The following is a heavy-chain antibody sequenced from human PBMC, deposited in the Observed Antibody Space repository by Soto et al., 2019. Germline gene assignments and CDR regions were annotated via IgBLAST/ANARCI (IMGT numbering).Heavy chain of an antibody. D-gene: IGHD6-13*01. CDR2: ITVSVGST. Sequence: VGSLRLSCAASVFTFISYAISWFRQAPGMGLEWVSSITVSVGSTYYADSVKGRFTISRDISKNMMYLQMNSLRAEDTSLYYCAKDKGRSWYSWGQGTMVSVSS. CDR1: VFTFISYA. CDR3: AKDKGRSWYS. J-gene: IGHJ4*02. V-gene: IGHV3-23*01.